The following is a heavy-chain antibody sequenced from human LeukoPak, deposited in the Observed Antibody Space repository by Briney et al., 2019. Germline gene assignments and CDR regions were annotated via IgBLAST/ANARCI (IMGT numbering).Heavy chain of an antibody. CDR3: ASLTRPRGYFYGMDV. CDR1: ERTFSTYA. V-gene: IGHV1-69*04. Sequence: SVKLSCKASERTFSTYAIIWVRQAPGQRLECLGRSIPIFDIADYAQKFQGRVTITADKSTSTAYMELSSLRSEDTAVHYCASLTRPRGYFYGMDVWGQGTTVTVSS. J-gene: IGHJ6*02. CDR2: SIPIFDIA.